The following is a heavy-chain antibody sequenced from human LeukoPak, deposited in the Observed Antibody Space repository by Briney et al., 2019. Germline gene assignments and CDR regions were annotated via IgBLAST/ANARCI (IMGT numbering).Heavy chain of an antibody. J-gene: IGHJ5*02. Sequence: GGSLRLSCAASGFTFSSYSMNWVRQAPGKGLEWVSSISSSSSYIYYADSVKGRFTISRDNAKNSLYLQMNSLRAEDTAVYNCARATHRLAATTNWFDPWGQGTLVTVSS. CDR3: ARATHRLAATTNWFDP. CDR1: GFTFSSYS. V-gene: IGHV3-21*01. D-gene: IGHD2-15*01. CDR2: ISSSSSYI.